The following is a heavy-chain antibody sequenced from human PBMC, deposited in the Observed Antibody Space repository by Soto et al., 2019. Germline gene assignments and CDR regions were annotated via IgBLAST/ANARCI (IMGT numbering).Heavy chain of an antibody. CDR3: AQRGGGYSYGENWFDP. D-gene: IGHD5-18*01. CDR2: IYWDDDK. V-gene: IGHV2-5*02. J-gene: IGHJ5*02. CDR1: GFSLSTSGVG. Sequence: QITLKESGPTLVKPTQTLTLTCTFSGFSLSTSGVGVGWIRQPPGKALEWLALIYWDDDKRYSPSLKSRLTITKDTSKNQVVLTRTNMDPVDTATYYCAQRGGGYSYGENWFDPLGQGTLVTVSS.